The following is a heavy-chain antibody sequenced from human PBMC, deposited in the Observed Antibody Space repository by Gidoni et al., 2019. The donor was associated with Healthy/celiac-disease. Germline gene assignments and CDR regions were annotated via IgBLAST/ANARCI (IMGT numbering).Heavy chain of an antibody. Sequence: EVQLVESGGGLVQPGGSLRLSCAASGFPFSSYWMSWVRQAPGKGLEWVANIKQDGSEKYYVDSVKGRFTISRDNAKNSLYLQMNSLRAEDTAVYYCAREDRQSSITISYWGQGTLVTVSS. CDR2: IKQDGSEK. D-gene: IGHD3-3*01. V-gene: IGHV3-7*01. CDR1: GFPFSSYW. CDR3: AREDRQSSITISY. J-gene: IGHJ4*02.